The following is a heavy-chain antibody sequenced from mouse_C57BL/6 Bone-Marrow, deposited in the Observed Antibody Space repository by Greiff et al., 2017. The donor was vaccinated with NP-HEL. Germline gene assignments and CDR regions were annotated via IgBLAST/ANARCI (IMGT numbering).Heavy chain of an antibody. CDR3: TRERRPYAMDY. D-gene: IGHD2-12*01. CDR2: ISSGGDYI. CDR1: GFTFSSYA. J-gene: IGHJ4*01. V-gene: IGHV5-9-1*02. Sequence: EVKVVESGEGLVKPGGSLKLSCAASGFTFSSYAMSWVRQTPEKRLEWVAYISSGGDYIYYADTVKGRFTISRDNARNTLYLQMSSLKSEDTAMYYCTRERRPYAMDYWGQGTSVTVSS.